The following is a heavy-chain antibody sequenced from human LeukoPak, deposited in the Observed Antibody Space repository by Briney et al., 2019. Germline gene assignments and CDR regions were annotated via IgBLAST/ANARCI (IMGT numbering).Heavy chain of an antibody. Sequence: PGGSLRLSCAASGFTFSTYGMSWVRQAPGKGLEWVSAISGSDGSTYYADSVKGRFTISRDNSKNTLYLQMNSLRAEDTAVYYCAKDWEYCSSTSCYEVNWFDPWGQGTLVTVSS. CDR2: ISGSDGST. D-gene: IGHD2-2*01. CDR1: GFTFSTYG. CDR3: AKDWEYCSSTSCYEVNWFDP. J-gene: IGHJ5*02. V-gene: IGHV3-23*01.